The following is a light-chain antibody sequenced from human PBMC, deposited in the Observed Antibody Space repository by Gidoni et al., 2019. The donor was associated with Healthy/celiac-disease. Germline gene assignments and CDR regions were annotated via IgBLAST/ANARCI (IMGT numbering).Light chain of an antibody. Sequence: DIVMTQSPATLSVSPGVRATLSCRASQSVSSNLAWYQQKPGQAPRLLIYGASTRATGIPARFSGSGPGTEFTLTISSLQSEDFAVYYCQQDNNWPPWTFGQXTKVEIK. J-gene: IGKJ1*01. CDR3: QQDNNWPPWT. CDR2: GAS. CDR1: QSVSSN. V-gene: IGKV3-15*01.